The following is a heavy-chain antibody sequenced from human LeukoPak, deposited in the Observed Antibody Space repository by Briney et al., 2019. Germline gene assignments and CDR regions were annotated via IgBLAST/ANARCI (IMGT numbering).Heavy chain of an antibody. Sequence: GGSLRLSCAASGFTFSSYAMSWVRQAPGKELEWVSAISGSGGSTYYADSVKGRFTISRDNSKNTLYLQMNSLRAEDTAVYYCAKYEVRRYYFDYWGQGTLVTVSS. V-gene: IGHV3-23*01. J-gene: IGHJ4*02. CDR1: GFTFSSYA. CDR3: AKYEVRRYYFDY. CDR2: ISGSGGST. D-gene: IGHD1-14*01.